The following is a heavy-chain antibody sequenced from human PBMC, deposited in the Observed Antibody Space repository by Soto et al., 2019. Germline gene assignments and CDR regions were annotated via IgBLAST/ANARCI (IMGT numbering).Heavy chain of an antibody. J-gene: IGHJ6*02. CDR1: GYSFTSYW. Sequence: GESLKISRKGSGYSFTSYWIGWVRQMPGKGLEWMGIIYPGDSDTRYSPPFQAQVTISADKSISTAYLQWSSLKASDNAIYYCARFGSFWGYSFGSSHHYYYGMYVRGQGTTVTVSS. CDR3: ARFGSFWGYSFGSSHHYYYGMYV. D-gene: IGHD5-18*01. V-gene: IGHV5-51*01. CDR2: IYPGDSDT.